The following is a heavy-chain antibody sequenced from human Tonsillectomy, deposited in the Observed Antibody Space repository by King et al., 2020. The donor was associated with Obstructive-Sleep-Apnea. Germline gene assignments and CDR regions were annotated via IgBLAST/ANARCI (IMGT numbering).Heavy chain of an antibody. D-gene: IGHD3-3*01. CDR3: ARDRFSTILGTPQGWFDP. V-gene: IGHV4-59*01. J-gene: IGHJ5*02. CDR1: GGSITGFY. Sequence: VQLQESGPGLVKPSETLSLTCTVSGGSITGFYWSWIRQPPGKGLEWIGFIYYSGSTNYNPSLKSRVTMSVDISKNQFSLRLNSVTAADTAVYYCARDRFSTILGTPQGWFDPWGLGTLVTVSS. CDR2: IYYSGST.